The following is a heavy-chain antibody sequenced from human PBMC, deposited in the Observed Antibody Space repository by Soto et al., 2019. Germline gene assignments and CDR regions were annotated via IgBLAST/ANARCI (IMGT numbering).Heavy chain of an antibody. CDR2: IYYDGRT. J-gene: IGHJ4*02. CDR1: GASISSGY. D-gene: IGHD2-2*01. Sequence: SETLSLTCTVSGASISSGYLSWIRQSPGKGLEWIGYIYYDGRTHYNPSLRSRVTMSVDTSKNQFSLKVNSVTAADTAVYYCARGRLVPAVNFDYWGLGTLVTVSS. CDR3: ARGRLVPAVNFDY. V-gene: IGHV4-30-4*01.